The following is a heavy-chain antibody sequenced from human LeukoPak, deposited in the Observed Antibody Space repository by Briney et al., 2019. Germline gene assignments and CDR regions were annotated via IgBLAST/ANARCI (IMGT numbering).Heavy chain of an antibody. CDR2: INDSGGST. J-gene: IGHJ5*02. CDR1: GFTFSNYA. V-gene: IGHV3-23*01. CDR3: ARVEMATIDPYWRFDP. D-gene: IGHD5-24*01. Sequence: GGSVRLSCAASGFTFSNYAMSWVRQAPGKGLEWVSAINDSGGSTYYADSVKGRFTISRDNSKNTLYLQMNSLRAEDTAVYYCARVEMATIDPYWRFDPWGQGTLVTVSS.